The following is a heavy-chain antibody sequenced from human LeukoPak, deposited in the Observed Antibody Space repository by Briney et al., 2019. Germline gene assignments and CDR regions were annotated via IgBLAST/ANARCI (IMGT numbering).Heavy chain of an antibody. CDR2: IIGSGGIT. Sequence: GGSLRLSCAASGFTFSSYAMSWVRQAPGKGLEWVSTIIGSGGITYYADSVKGRFTISRDNSKNTLYLQMNSLRAEDTAVYYCAKAGTGTTLYYYYYGMDVWGQGTTVTVSS. J-gene: IGHJ6*02. CDR1: GFTFSSYA. CDR3: AKAGTGTTLYYYYYGMDV. V-gene: IGHV3-23*01. D-gene: IGHD1-7*01.